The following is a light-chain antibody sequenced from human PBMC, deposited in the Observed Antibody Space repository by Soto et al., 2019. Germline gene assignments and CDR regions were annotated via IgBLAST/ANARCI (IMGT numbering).Light chain of an antibody. J-gene: IGKJ4*01. CDR2: GAS. CDR1: QSVSSSY. CDR3: QQYGSSPPLT. Sequence: EIVLTQSPGTLSLSPGERATLSCRASQSVSSSYLAWYQQKPGQAPRLLIYGASSRATGIPDRFSGSGSGTDFILTISRLEPEDVAVYYCQQYGSSPPLTFGGGTKVEIK. V-gene: IGKV3-20*01.